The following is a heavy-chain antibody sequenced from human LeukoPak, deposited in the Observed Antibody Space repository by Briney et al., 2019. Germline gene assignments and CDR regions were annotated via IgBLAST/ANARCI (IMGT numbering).Heavy chain of an antibody. D-gene: IGHD5-18*01. CDR3: ARGYSLDY. CDR1: GGSISSSSYY. J-gene: IGHJ4*02. Sequence: PSETLSLTCTVSGGSISSSSYYWDWIRQSPGKGLEWLGSIYYVGSTYYNPSLESRVTISVDTSKNQFSLKLSSVTAADTAVYYCARGYSLDYWGQGTLVTVSS. V-gene: IGHV4-39*01. CDR2: IYYVGST.